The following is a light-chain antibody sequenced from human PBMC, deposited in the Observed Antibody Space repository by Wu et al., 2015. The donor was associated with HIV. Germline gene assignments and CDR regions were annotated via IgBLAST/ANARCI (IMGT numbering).Light chain of an antibody. V-gene: IGKV1-5*03. Sequence: VGDERHHSLAGPVRVLAGGWAWYQQKPGKAPTLLIYTASTLQSGVPSRFSGSGSGTEFTLAISSLQPDDFATYYCQQYTNYPYSFGQGTKLEIK. CDR3: QQYTNYPYS. CDR1: RVLAGG. J-gene: IGKJ2*03. CDR2: TAS.